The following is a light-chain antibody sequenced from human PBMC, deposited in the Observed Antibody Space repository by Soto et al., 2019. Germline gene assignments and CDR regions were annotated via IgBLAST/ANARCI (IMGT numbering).Light chain of an antibody. CDR2: DDS. V-gene: IGLV2-11*01. CDR3: CSYAGTYTLV. CDR1: SSDVGGYNY. J-gene: IGLJ2*01. Sequence: QSVLTQPRSVSGSPGQSVTISCTGTSSDVGGYNYVSWYQQHPGNAPKLMIYDDSKRPSGVPDRFSGSKSANTASLTISGLQAEDEADYYCCSYAGTYTLVFGGGTKLTVL.